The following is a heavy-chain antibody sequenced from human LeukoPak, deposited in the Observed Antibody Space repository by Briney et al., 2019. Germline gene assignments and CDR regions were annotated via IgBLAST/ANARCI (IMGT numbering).Heavy chain of an antibody. Sequence: GGSLRLSCAASGFTFSSYWMHWVRQAPGKGLEWVSAISGSGGSTYYADSVKGRFTISRDNSKNTLYLQMNSLRAEDTAVYYCAKYSSGWYKYYFDYWGQGTLVTVSS. J-gene: IGHJ4*02. CDR2: ISGSGGST. CDR1: GFTFSSYW. V-gene: IGHV3-23*01. D-gene: IGHD6-19*01. CDR3: AKYSSGWYKYYFDY.